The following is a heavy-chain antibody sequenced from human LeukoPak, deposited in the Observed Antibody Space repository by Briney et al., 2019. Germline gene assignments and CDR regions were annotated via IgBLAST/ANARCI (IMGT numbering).Heavy chain of an antibody. CDR1: GLTFDGYA. CDR2: ISWDGGST. V-gene: IGHV3-43D*03. CDR3: AKDGRGASNYYYYMDV. J-gene: IGHJ6*03. Sequence: PGGSLRLSCAASGLTFDGYAMPWVRQAPGKGLEWVSLISWDGGSTYYADSVKGRFTISRDNSKNSLYLQMNSLRAEDTALYYYAKDGRGASNYYYYMDVWGKGTTVTVSS. D-gene: IGHD2-2*01.